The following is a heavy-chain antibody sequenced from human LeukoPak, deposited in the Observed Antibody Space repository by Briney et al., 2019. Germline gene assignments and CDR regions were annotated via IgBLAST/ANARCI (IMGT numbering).Heavy chain of an antibody. V-gene: IGHV3-30-3*01. CDR3: ASGSWYVDH. J-gene: IGHJ4*02. CDR2: ISYDGSNK. Sequence: GRSLRLSCAASGFTFSSYAMHWVRQAPGKGLEWVAVISYDGSNKYYADSVKGRFTISRDNSKNTLYLQMNSLRAEDTAVYYCASGSWYVDHWGQGTLVTVSS. CDR1: GFTFSSYA.